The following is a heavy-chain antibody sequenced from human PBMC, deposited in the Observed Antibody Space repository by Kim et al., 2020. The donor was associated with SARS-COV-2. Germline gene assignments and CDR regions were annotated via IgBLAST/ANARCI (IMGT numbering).Heavy chain of an antibody. V-gene: IGHV3-11*06. J-gene: IGHJ4*02. CDR2: ISSSSYT. CDR3: ARGGYSSGWSGPLGGHGPTGY. D-gene: IGHD6-19*01. Sequence: GGSLRLSCAASGFTFSDYYMSWIRQAPGKGLEWVSYISSSSYTNYADSVKGRFTISRDNAKNSLYLQMNSLRAEDTAVYYCARGGYSSGWSGPLGGHGPTGYWGQGTLVTVSS. CDR1: GFTFSDYY.